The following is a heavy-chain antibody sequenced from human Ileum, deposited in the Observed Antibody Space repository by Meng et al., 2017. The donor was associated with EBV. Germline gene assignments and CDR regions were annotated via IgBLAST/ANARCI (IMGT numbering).Heavy chain of an antibody. V-gene: IGHV4-4*03. D-gene: IGHD2-8*01. CDR1: GDSISNEHW. CDR3: ASNGAFSLDH. CDR2: IHHTRGP. Sequence: QVQLQESGPGLVGPPGTLSLTCSVSGDSISNEHWWSWVRQSPGKGLEWIGEIHHTRGPNYNPSLKSRVIISVDKSNNHFSLRLSAVTAADTAVYYCASNGAFSLDHWGQGTLVTVSS. J-gene: IGHJ4*02.